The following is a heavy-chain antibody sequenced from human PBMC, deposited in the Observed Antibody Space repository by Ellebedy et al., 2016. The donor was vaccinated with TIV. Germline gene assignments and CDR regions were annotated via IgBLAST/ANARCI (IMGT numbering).Heavy chain of an antibody. D-gene: IGHD2-15*01. CDR2: ISSSGYTI. J-gene: IGHJ3*02. Sequence: PGGSLRLSCAASGFTFSDYYMSWIRQAPGKGLEWVSYISSSGYTIYYADSVKGRFTIARDNAKNSLYLQLNSLRAEDTAVYYCARGVVAPVTDAFDIWGQGTMVTVSS. V-gene: IGHV3-11*01. CDR3: ARGVVAPVTDAFDI. CDR1: GFTFSDYY.